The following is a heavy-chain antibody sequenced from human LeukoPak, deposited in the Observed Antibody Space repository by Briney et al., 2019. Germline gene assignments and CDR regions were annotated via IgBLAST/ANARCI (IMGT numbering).Heavy chain of an antibody. D-gene: IGHD6-13*01. CDR3: ARTGTRPGIAAAGFDY. CDR1: GGSFSGYY. Sequence: ETLSLTCAVYGGSFSGYYWSWIRQPPGKGLEWIGEINHSGSTNYNPSLKSRVTISVDTSKNQFSLKLSSVTAADTAVYYCARTGTRPGIAAAGFDYWGQGTLVTVSS. CDR2: INHSGST. J-gene: IGHJ4*02. V-gene: IGHV4-34*01.